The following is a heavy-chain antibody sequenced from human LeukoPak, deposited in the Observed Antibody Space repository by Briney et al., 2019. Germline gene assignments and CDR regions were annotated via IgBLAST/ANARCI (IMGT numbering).Heavy chain of an antibody. Sequence: SGGSLRLSCAASGFTFSSYSMNWVRQAPGKGLEWVSSISSSSSYIYYADSVKGRFTISRDNAKNSLYLQMNSLRAEDTAVYYCARDLEISGSYNFDYWGQGTLVTVSS. D-gene: IGHD1-26*01. V-gene: IGHV3-21*01. CDR3: ARDLEISGSYNFDY. CDR2: ISSSSSYI. CDR1: GFTFSSYS. J-gene: IGHJ4*02.